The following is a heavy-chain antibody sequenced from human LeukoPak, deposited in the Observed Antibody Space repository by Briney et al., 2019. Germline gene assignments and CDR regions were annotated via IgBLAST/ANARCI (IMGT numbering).Heavy chain of an antibody. CDR1: GFTFSTYG. D-gene: IGHD3-16*01. J-gene: IGHJ1*01. V-gene: IGHV3-30*02. CDR3: AKANTGGGSNNLGYFHH. CDR2: IRNEGSNT. Sequence: PGGSLRLSCAASGFTFSTYGMHWVRQAPGKGMEWVAFIRNEGSNTNYADSVRGRFTTSRDNSKNTLYLQMNSLRGEDTAVYYCAKANTGGGSNNLGYFHHWGQGTLVTVSS.